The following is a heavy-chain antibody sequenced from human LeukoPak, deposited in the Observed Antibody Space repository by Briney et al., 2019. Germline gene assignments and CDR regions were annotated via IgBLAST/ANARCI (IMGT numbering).Heavy chain of an antibody. J-gene: IGHJ5*02. V-gene: IGHV1-69*13. CDR1: GGTFNNYG. CDR3: ARDPPDP. Sequence: SATVSFKASGGTFNNYGISWVRQAPGQGLEWMGGIIPIFHTPNYAQKFQGRVTITADESTRTAYMELSSLRSEDTAVYYCARDPPDPWGQGTLVTVSS. CDR2: IIPIFHTP.